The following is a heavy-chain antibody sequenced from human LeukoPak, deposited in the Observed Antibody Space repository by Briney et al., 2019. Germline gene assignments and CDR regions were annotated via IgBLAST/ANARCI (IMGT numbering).Heavy chain of an antibody. CDR3: AHTAVLRYFDWLLSDPKYNWFDP. J-gene: IGHJ5*02. CDR1: GFSLSTSGVG. Sequence: SGPALVNPTQTLTLTCTFTGFSLSTSGVGVGWIRQPPGKALVWLALIYWDDDKRYSPSLKSRLTITKDTSKNQVVLTMTNMDPVDTATYNCAHTAVLRYFDWLLSDPKYNWFDPWGQGTLVTVSS. V-gene: IGHV2-5*02. D-gene: IGHD3-9*01. CDR2: IYWDDDK.